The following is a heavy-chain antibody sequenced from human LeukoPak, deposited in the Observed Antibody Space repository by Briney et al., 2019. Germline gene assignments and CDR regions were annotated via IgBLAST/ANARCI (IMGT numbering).Heavy chain of an antibody. CDR2: INHSGST. D-gene: IGHD2-2*03. CDR3: ARGLGYCSSTSCQRIARPWAFDI. Sequence: SETLSLTCAVYGGSFSGYYWSWIRQPPGNGLEWIGEINHSGSTNYNPSLKSRVTISVDTSKNQFSLKLSSVTAADTAVYYCARGLGYCSSTSCQRIARPWAFDIWGQGTMVTVSS. V-gene: IGHV4-34*01. J-gene: IGHJ3*02. CDR1: GGSFSGYY.